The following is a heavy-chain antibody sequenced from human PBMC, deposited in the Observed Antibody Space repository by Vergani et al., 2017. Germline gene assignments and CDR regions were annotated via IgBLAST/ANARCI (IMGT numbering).Heavy chain of an antibody. D-gene: IGHD1-7*01. Sequence: QVQLVQSGAEVKKPGASVKVSCKASGYTFTSYDINWVRQATGQGLEWMGWMNPNSGNTGYAQKFQGRCTMTRNTSISTAYMELSSLRSEDTAVYYCASELRSYYYYYGMDVWGQGTTVTVSS. J-gene: IGHJ6*02. CDR2: MNPNSGNT. V-gene: IGHV1-8*02. CDR3: ASELRSYYYYYGMDV. CDR1: GYTFTSYD.